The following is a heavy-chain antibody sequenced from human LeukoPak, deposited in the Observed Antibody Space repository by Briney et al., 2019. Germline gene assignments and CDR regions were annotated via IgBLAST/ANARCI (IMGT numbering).Heavy chain of an antibody. CDR1: GGSFSGNY. J-gene: IGHJ5*02. CDR3: AKDWNRGIQLWFSGFDP. D-gene: IGHD5-18*01. V-gene: IGHV4-34*01. CDR2: SGST. Sequence: PSETLSLTCAVYGGSFSGNYWTWIREPPGKGLEWIGNSGSTNYNPSLKSRVTISVDTSKNQFALKLSSVTAADTAVYYCAKDWNRGIQLWFSGFDPWGQGTLVTVS.